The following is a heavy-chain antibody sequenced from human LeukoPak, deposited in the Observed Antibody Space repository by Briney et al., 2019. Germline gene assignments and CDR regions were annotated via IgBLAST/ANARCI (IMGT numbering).Heavy chain of an antibody. J-gene: IGHJ4*02. Sequence: ASVKVSCKASGYTFTSYGISWVRQAPGQGLEWMGWISAYNGNTNYAQKLQGRVTMTADTSTSTAYMELRRLRSDDTAVYYCARGIAAAGTFGYWGQGTLVTVSS. CDR1: GYTFTSYG. CDR3: ARGIAAAGTFGY. D-gene: IGHD6-13*01. V-gene: IGHV1-18*01. CDR2: ISAYNGNT.